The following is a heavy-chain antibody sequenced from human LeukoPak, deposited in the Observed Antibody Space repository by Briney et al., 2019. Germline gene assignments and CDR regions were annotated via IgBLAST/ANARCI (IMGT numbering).Heavy chain of an antibody. CDR1: GFTFSSYG. V-gene: IGHV3-33*08. CDR3: ARDAGIYGSGRKKGNWFDP. Sequence: PGGSLRLSCAASGFTFSSYGMHWVRQAPGKGLEWVAVIWYDGSNKYYADSVKGRFTISRDNSKNTLYLQMNSLRAEDTAVYYCARDAGIYGSGRKKGNWFDPWGQGTLVTVSS. J-gene: IGHJ5*02. CDR2: IWYDGSNK. D-gene: IGHD3-10*01.